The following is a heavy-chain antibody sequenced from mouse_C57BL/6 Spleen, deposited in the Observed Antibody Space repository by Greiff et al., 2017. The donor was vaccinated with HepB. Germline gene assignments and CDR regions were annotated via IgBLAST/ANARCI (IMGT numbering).Heavy chain of an antibody. CDR1: GYTFTSYW. V-gene: IGHV1-52*01. Sequence: VKLQQPGAELVRPGSSVKLSCKASGYTFTSYWMHWVKQRPIQGLEWIGNIDPSDSETHYNQKFKDKATLTVDKSSSTAYMQLSSLTSEDSAVYYCARREDSSGLNYWGQGTTLTVSS. CDR3: ARREDSSGLNY. J-gene: IGHJ2*01. D-gene: IGHD3-2*02. CDR2: IDPSDSET.